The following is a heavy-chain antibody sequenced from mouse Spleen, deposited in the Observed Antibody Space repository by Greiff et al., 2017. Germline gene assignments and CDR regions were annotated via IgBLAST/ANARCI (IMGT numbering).Heavy chain of an antibody. CDR3: AREAKTGDHYFDY. D-gene: IGHD4-1*01. CDR1: GYSITSGYY. J-gene: IGHJ2*01. Sequence: ESGPGLVKPSQSLSLTCSVTGYSITSGYYWNWIRQFPGNKLEWMGYISYDGSNNYNPSLKNRISITRDTSKNQFFLKLNSVTTEDTATYYCAREAKTGDHYFDYWGQGTTLTVSS. CDR2: ISYDGSN. V-gene: IGHV3-6*01.